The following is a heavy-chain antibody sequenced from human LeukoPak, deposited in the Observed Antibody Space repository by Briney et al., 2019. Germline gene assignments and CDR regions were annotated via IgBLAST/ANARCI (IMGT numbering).Heavy chain of an antibody. V-gene: IGHV1-2*02. D-gene: IGHD6-13*01. Sequence: ASVKVSCKASGYTFTGYYMHWVRQAPGQGLEWMGWINPNSGGTNYAQKFQGRVTMTRDTSISTAYMELSRLRSDDTAVYYCARDPYSRSWYDAFDIWGQGTMVTVSS. CDR3: ARDPYSRSWYDAFDI. CDR1: GYTFTGYY. J-gene: IGHJ3*02. CDR2: INPNSGGT.